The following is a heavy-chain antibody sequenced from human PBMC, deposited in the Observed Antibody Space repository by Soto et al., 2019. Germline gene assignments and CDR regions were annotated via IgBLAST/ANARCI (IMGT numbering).Heavy chain of an antibody. V-gene: IGHV3-23*01. CDR2: ITETGGDT. J-gene: IGHJ6*02. CDR1: GLIVGDEY. CDR3: TKASSDRNHMEV. Sequence: GGSLRLSCAVAGLIVGDEYMGWIRQAPGKGLEWVSTITETGGDTYYTDSVKGRFTISRDNSKNTLYLQMTSLRAEDTALYYCTKASSDRNHMEVWGPGTTVTVSS.